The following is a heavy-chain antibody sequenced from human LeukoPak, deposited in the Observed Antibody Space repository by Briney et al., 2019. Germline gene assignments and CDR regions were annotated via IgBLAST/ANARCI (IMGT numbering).Heavy chain of an antibody. J-gene: IGHJ6*03. CDR3: ARGCRSEVRGVIIMYYYYYMDV. D-gene: IGHD3-10*01. Sequence: ASVKVSCKASGYTFTSYDINWVRQATGQGLEWMGWMNPNSGNTGYAQKFQGRVTITRNTSISTAYMELSSLRSEDTAVYYCARGCRSEVRGVIIMYYYYYMDVWGKGTTVTVSS. CDR2: MNPNSGNT. V-gene: IGHV1-8*03. CDR1: GYTFTSYD.